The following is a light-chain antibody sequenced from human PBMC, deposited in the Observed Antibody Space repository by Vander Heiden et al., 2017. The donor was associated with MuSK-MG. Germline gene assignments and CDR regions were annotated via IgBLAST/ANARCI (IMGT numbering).Light chain of an antibody. J-gene: IGKJ1*01. CDR1: QSVLYRSNKKNY. V-gene: IGKV4-1*01. CDR3: QQDESTHSWT. CDR2: WAS. Sequence: DIVVTQSPDSLAVSLGERATINCKSSQSVLYRSNKKNYLAWYQQKPGQPPKLLIYWASTRESGVPDRFSGSGYGTDFTLSISSRQAEDVAVYYCQQDESTHSWTFGQGTKVEIK.